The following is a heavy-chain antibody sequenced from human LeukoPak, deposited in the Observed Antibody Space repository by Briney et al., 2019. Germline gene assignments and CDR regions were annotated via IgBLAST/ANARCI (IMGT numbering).Heavy chain of an antibody. CDR1: GGSISSYY. D-gene: IGHD3-22*01. CDR3: ARGSLYDSSGYYSRYYYCYGMDV. J-gene: IGHJ6*02. V-gene: IGHV4-59*01. Sequence: KSSETLSLTCTVSGGSISSYYWSWIRQPPGKGLEWIGYIYYSGSTNYNPSLKSRVTISVDTSKNQFSLKLSSVTAADTAVYYCARGSLYDSSGYYSRYYYCYGMDVWGQGTTVTVSS. CDR2: IYYSGST.